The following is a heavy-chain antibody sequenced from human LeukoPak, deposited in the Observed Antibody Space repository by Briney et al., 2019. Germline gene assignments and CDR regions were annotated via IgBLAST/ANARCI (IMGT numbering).Heavy chain of an antibody. Sequence: SETLSLTCTVSGGSISSYYWSWIRQPPGKGLQWIGYIYYTGSTTYNPSLKSRVTISVDTSKNHFSLNLTSVTAADTAVYYCARLRGYSYGYGVFDYWGQGTLVTVSS. J-gene: IGHJ4*02. CDR3: ARLRGYSYGYGVFDY. V-gene: IGHV4-59*01. CDR2: IYYTGST. D-gene: IGHD5-18*01. CDR1: GGSISSYY.